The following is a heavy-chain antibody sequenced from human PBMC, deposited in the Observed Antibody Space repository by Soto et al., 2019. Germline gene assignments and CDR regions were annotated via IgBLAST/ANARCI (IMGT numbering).Heavy chain of an antibody. D-gene: IGHD1-1*01. CDR3: ARHTGLGTIPFDY. CDR2: IDPSNSFT. Sequence: VESLNISCQVFGYTFTSYWITWVLQMPGKGLEWMGRIDPSNSFTDYNPSFEGHVILPVDLSVSTAYLHWSGLKASDTAVYYCARHTGLGTIPFDYWGQGTTVTVSS. CDR1: GYTFTSYW. J-gene: IGHJ4*02. V-gene: IGHV5-10-1*01.